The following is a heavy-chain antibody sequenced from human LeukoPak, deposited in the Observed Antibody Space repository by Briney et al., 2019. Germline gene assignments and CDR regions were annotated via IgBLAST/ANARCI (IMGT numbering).Heavy chain of an antibody. V-gene: IGHV1-69*05. CDR3: ASHPSTDYGFFKD. J-gene: IGHJ4*02. CDR2: IIPIFGTA. D-gene: IGHD4-17*01. Sequence: SVKVSCKASGGTFSSYAISWVRQAPGQGLEWMGGIIPIFGTANYAQKFQGRVTITTDESTSTAYMELSSLRSEDTAVYYCASHPSTDYGFFKDWGQGTLVTVSS. CDR1: GGTFSSYA.